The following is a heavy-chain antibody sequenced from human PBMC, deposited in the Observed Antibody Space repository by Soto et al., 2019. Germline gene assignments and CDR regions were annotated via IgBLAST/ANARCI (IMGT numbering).Heavy chain of an antibody. CDR1: GFTFGTTS. Sequence: QMQLVESGGDLVKPGGSLRLSCAASGFTFGTTSIGWIGKAPGKGLEWVSSITSSGSTTYYTDSVKGRFTISRDNAKNSLYLQMNSLRAEDTAVYYCARERYSYGPYYFDYWGQGTLVTVSS. V-gene: IGHV3-11*01. CDR3: ARERYSYGPYYFDY. D-gene: IGHD5-18*01. CDR2: ITSSGSTT. J-gene: IGHJ4*02.